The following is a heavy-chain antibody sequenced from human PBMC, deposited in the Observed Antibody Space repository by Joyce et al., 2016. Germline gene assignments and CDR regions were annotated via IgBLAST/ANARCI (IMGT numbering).Heavy chain of an antibody. D-gene: IGHD4-17*01. CDR3: TRSLPHGDGDKKATDF. Sequence: QVFLVQSGTAQKEPVASMTVSCKTSGYTFTSYAKNWVRQALGQGLEWMGRIHTGSEVKIYSQKFHDRVSISRDTSASTVFLEVRGLISADTATYCCTRSLPHGDGDKKATDFWGQGTLVTVSS. CDR1: GYTFTSYA. J-gene: IGHJ4*02. CDR2: IHTGSEVK. V-gene: IGHV1-3*04.